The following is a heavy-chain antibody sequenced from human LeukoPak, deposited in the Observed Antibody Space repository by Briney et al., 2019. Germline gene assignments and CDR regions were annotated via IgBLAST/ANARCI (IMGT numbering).Heavy chain of an antibody. D-gene: IGHD3-16*02. J-gene: IGHJ4*02. CDR2: FDPEDGET. V-gene: IGHV1-24*01. CDR1: GYTLTELS. Sequence: ASVKVSCKVSGYTLTELSMHWVRQAPGKGLEWMGGFDPEDGETIYAQKFQGRVTMTEDTSTDTAYMELSSLRSEDTAVYYCARDLTFGGVIVLPFDYWGQGTLVTVSS. CDR3: ARDLTFGGVIVLPFDY.